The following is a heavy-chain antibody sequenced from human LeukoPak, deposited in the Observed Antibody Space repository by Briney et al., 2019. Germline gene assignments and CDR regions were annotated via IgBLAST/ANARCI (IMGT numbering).Heavy chain of an antibody. Sequence: GGSLRLSCAASGFTFSSYSMNWVRQAPGKGLEWVSSISSSSSYIYYADSVKGRFTISRDNAKNSLYLRMNSLRAEDTAVYYCARGPIDPTYYYGSGSYYSNWFDPWGQGTLVTVSS. CDR3: ARGPIDPTYYYGSGSYYSNWFDP. J-gene: IGHJ5*02. CDR1: GFTFSSYS. V-gene: IGHV3-21*01. CDR2: ISSSSSYI. D-gene: IGHD3-10*01.